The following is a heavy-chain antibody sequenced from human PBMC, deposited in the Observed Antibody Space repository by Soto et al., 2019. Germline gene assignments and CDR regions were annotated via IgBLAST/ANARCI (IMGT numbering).Heavy chain of an antibody. Sequence: EVQLLESGGGLIHPGGSLRLSCVASGFRFSDHSMNWVRQALGKGLEWVSYITSSGDSIYYADSVKGRFTVSRDNAKNSLFLQMNSLRDEDTAVYYCARLPKGSRVTSWGQGTLVTVSS. CDR2: ITSSGDSI. V-gene: IGHV3-48*02. CDR1: GFRFSDHS. J-gene: IGHJ4*02. D-gene: IGHD4-17*01. CDR3: ARLPKGSRVTS.